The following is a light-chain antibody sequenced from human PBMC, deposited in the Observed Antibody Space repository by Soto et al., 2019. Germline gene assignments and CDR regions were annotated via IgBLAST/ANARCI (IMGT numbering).Light chain of an antibody. Sequence: DVQLSQSPSYLPASVGDGVIISCRASQSINNYLNWYQQKPGKAPKVLIFAASTLQSGVPSRFSGSGSGTDFTLTITSLQPEDFATHYCQQSYSRTVGQATQVEIK. J-gene: IGKJ1*01. CDR3: QQSYSRT. CDR1: QSINNY. V-gene: IGKV1-39*01. CDR2: AAS.